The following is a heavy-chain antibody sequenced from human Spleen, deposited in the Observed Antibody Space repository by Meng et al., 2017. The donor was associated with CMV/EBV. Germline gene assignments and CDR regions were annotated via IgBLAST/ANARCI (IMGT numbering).Heavy chain of an antibody. J-gene: IGHJ4*02. D-gene: IGHD3-22*01. CDR2: TSTSGGFK. CDR3: ARDRSGYYSALDY. Sequence: GESLKISCGASGFIFSDYTMSWVRQAPGKGLEWVSTTSTSGGFKRYGASVEGRFTISRDNTKNSLYLQMNSLRAEDTAVYYCARDRSGYYSALDYWGQGTLVTVSS. V-gene: IGHV3-21*01. CDR1: GFIFSDYT.